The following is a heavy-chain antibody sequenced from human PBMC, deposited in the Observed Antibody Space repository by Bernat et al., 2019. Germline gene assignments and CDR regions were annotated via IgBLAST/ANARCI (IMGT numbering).Heavy chain of an antibody. CDR2: ISAYNGNT. D-gene: IGHD3-9*01. V-gene: IGHV1-18*01. Sequence: QVQLVQSGAEVKKPGASVKVSCKASGYTFTSYGISWVRQAPGQGLEWMGWISAYNGNTNYAQKLQGRVTMTTDKSTSTAYMELRSLRSDDTAVYYCARDRGYDILTGYYLGYYYYGMDVWGQGTTVTVSS. CDR1: GYTFTSYG. CDR3: ARDRGYDILTGYYLGYYYYGMDV. J-gene: IGHJ6*02.